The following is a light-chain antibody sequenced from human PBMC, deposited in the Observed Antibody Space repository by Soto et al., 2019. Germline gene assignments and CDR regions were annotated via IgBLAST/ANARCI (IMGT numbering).Light chain of an antibody. J-gene: IGLJ1*01. CDR1: SNDVGGYNY. CDR2: DVN. V-gene: IGLV2-11*01. Sequence: QSALTQPRSVSGSPGQSVTLSCTGTSNDVGGYNYVSWFQQHPGKAPHLIIYDVNTRPSGVPDRFSGSKSGNTASLTISGLQPADEADYYCQSYDRSLSGSFFGTGTKLTVL. CDR3: QSYDRSLSGSF.